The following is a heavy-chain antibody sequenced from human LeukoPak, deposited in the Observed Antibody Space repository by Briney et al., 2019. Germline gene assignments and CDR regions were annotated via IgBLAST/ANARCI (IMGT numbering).Heavy chain of an antibody. J-gene: IGHJ3*02. V-gene: IGHV1-8*03. CDR1: GYTFTSYD. CDR2: MNPNSGNT. CDR3: ARYLPAVDYDAFDI. Sequence: ASVKVSCKASGYTFTSYDINWVRQATGQGLEWMGWMNPNSGNTGYAQKFQGRVTITADKSTSTAYMELSSLRSEDTAVYYCARYLPAVDYDAFDIWGQGTMVTVSS. D-gene: IGHD3/OR15-3a*01.